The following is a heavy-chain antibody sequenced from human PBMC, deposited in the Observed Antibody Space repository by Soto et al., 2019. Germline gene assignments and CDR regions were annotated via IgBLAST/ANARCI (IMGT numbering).Heavy chain of an antibody. Sequence: GGSLRLSCAASGFTFSSYSMNWVRQAPGKGLEWVSSISSSSSYIYHADSVKGRFTISRDNAKNSLYLQMNSLRAEDTAVYYCARAGDSSGYYGSEPEYFQHWGQGTLVTVSS. CDR3: ARAGDSSGYYGSEPEYFQH. V-gene: IGHV3-21*01. J-gene: IGHJ1*01. D-gene: IGHD3-22*01. CDR2: ISSSSSYI. CDR1: GFTFSSYS.